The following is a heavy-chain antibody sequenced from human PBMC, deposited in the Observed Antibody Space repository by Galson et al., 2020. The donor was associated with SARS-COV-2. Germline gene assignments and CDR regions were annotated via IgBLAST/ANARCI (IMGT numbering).Heavy chain of an antibody. CDR1: GYTFTSYG. J-gene: IGHJ6*03. D-gene: IGHD3-3*01. CDR2: ISAYNGNT. Sequence: ASVKVSCKASGYTFTSYGISWVRQAPGQGLEWMGWISAYNGNTNYAQKLQGRVTMTTDTSTSTAYMELRSLRSDDTAVYYCARDSFATGIFGGVIPYYYYDYMDVWGKGTTVTVSS. CDR3: ARDSFATGIFGGVIPYYYYDYMDV. V-gene: IGHV1-18*01.